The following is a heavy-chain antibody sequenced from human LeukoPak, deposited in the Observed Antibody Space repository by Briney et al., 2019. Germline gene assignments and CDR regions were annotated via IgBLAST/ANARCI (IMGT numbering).Heavy chain of an antibody. CDR3: AKDRPYIVVVPAANDY. V-gene: IGHV3-23*01. CDR2: ISGSGGST. J-gene: IGHJ4*02. CDR1: GFTVSSNY. D-gene: IGHD2-2*01. Sequence: GGSLRLSCAASGFTVSSNYMSWVRQAPGKGLEWVSAISGSGGSTYYADSVKGRFTISRDNSKNTLYLQMNSLRAEDTAVYYCAKDRPYIVVVPAANDYWGQGTLVTVSS.